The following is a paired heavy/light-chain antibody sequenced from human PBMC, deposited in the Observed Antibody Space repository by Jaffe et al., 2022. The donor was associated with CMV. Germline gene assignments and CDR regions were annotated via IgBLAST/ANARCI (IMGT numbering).Light chain of an antibody. CDR2: DAS. V-gene: IGKV3-11*01. Sequence: EIVLTQSPATLSLSPGERATLSCRASQSVSNYLAWYQQKPGQAPSLLIYDASNRAPGVPARFSGSGSGTDFTLTISSLAPEDFAIYYCHHRRNRSWTFGQGTKVDIK. CDR1: QSVSNY. CDR3: HHRRNRSWT. J-gene: IGKJ1*01.
Heavy chain of an antibody. Sequence: EVQLLESGGGLVRPGGSLRLSCTASTFNFSNFDMTWVRQVPGKGLEWVSVISHSGVTTYYSDSVKGRFTISRDNSKNTVYLQMTRLRVDDTAVYFCAKDRPAMHFVVVTGHHKWFDPRGQGTLVTVSS. CDR3: AKDRPAMHFVVVTGHHKWFDP. V-gene: IGHV3-23*01. CDR2: ISHSGVTT. D-gene: IGHD2-21*02. CDR1: TFNFSNFD. J-gene: IGHJ5*02.